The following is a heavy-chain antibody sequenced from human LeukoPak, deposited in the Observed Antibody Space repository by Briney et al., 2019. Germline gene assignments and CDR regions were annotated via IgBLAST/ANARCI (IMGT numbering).Heavy chain of an antibody. CDR3: ARERSYGSGFHDAFDI. V-gene: IGHV3-64*01. Sequence: PGGSLRLSCAASGFTFSSYAMHWVRQAQGKGLEYVSAISSNGGSTYYANSVKGGFTISRDNSKNTLYLQMGSLRAEDMAVYYCARERSYGSGFHDAFDIWGQGTMVTVSS. D-gene: IGHD3-10*01. CDR2: ISSNGGST. J-gene: IGHJ3*02. CDR1: GFTFSSYA.